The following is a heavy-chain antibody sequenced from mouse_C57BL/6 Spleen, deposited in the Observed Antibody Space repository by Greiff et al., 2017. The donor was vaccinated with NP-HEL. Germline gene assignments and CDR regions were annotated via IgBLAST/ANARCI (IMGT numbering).Heavy chain of an antibody. CDR2: IYWDDDK. D-gene: IGHD2-1*01. Sequence: QVTLKVCGPGILQSSQTLSLTCSFSGFSLSTSGMGVSWIRQPSGKGLEWLAHIYWDDDKRYNPSLKSRLTISKDTSRNQVFLKITSVDTADTATYYCARRALYGNYRAMDYWGQGTSVTVSS. J-gene: IGHJ4*01. V-gene: IGHV8-12*01. CDR3: ARRALYGNYRAMDY. CDR1: GFSLSTSGMG.